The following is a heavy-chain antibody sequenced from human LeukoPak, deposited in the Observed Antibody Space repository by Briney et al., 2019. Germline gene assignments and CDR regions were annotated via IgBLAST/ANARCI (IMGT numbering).Heavy chain of an antibody. V-gene: IGHV1-3*01. D-gene: IGHD3-22*01. CDR2: INAGNGNT. CDR1: GYTFTSYA. J-gene: IGHJ4*02. Sequence: ASVKVSCKASGYTFTSYALHWVRQAPGQRLEWMGWINAGNGNTKYSQKFQGRVTIARDTSASTAYMELSSLRSEDTAVYYCARGRYDSSGYYDWGQGTLVTVSS. CDR3: ARGRYDSSGYYD.